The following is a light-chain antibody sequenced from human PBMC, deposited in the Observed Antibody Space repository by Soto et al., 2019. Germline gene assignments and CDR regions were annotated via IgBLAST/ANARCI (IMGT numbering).Light chain of an antibody. J-gene: IGKJ4*01. V-gene: IGKV3-15*01. CDR2: GAS. CDR1: QSVRST. CDR3: QQYNNWPLT. Sequence: EIVMTQSPATLSVSPGGRATLSCRASQSVRSTLAWYQQKPGQAPRLLIYGASTRATGFPARFSGSGSGTEFTLTISSLQSEDFVVYYCQQYNNWPLTFGGGTKVEIK.